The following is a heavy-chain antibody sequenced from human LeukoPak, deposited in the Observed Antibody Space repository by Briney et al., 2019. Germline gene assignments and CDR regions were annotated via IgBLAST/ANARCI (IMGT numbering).Heavy chain of an antibody. Sequence: PGGSLRLSCAASGFTFSSYSMNWVRQAPGKGLEWVSSISSNSSYIYYADSVKGRFTISRDNAKNSLYLQMNSLRAEDTAVYYCARAYSSGWYYWGQGTLVTVSS. CDR3: ARAYSSGWYY. CDR1: GFTFSSYS. V-gene: IGHV3-21*01. CDR2: ISSNSSYI. J-gene: IGHJ4*02. D-gene: IGHD6-19*01.